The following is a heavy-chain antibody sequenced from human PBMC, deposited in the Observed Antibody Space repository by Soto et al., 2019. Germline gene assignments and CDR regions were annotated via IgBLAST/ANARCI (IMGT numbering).Heavy chain of an antibody. CDR3: ARDPGGYSYGGSPFDY. Sequence: GASVKVSCKASGGTFSSYTISWVRQAPGQGLEWMGRIIPILGIANYAQKFQGRVTITADKSTSTAYMELSSLRSEDTAVYYCARDPGGYSYGGSPFDYWGQGTLVTVSS. D-gene: IGHD5-18*01. CDR1: GGTFSSYT. CDR2: IIPILGIA. J-gene: IGHJ4*02. V-gene: IGHV1-69*04.